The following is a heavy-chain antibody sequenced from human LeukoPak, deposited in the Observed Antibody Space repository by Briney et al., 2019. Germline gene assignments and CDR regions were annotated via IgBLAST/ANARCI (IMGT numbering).Heavy chain of an antibody. CDR2: IIPIFGTA. D-gene: IGHD6-13*01. Sequence: SVKVSCKASGGTFSSYAISWVRQAPGQGLEWMGGIIPIFGTANYAQKFQGRVTITTDESTSTAYMELSSLRSEDTVVYYCARLAAAGVNYYYYMDVWGKGTTVTVSS. J-gene: IGHJ6*03. CDR1: GGTFSSYA. CDR3: ARLAAAGVNYYYYMDV. V-gene: IGHV1-69*05.